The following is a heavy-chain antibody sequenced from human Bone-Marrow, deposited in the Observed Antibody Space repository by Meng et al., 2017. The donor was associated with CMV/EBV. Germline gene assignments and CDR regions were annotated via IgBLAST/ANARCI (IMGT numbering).Heavy chain of an antibody. D-gene: IGHD6-6*01. J-gene: IGHJ4*02. CDR1: GFTFSSYG. V-gene: IGHV3-33*01. Sequence: LSLTCAASGFTFSSYGMHWVRQAPGKGLEWVAVIWYDGSNKYYADSVKGRFTISRDNAKNSLYLQMNSLRAEDTAVYYCARVLYSSSSPFDYWGQGTLVTVSS. CDR3: ARVLYSSSSPFDY. CDR2: IWYDGSNK.